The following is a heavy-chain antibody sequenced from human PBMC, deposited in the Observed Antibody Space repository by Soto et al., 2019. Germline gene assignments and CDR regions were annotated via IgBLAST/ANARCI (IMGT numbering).Heavy chain of an antibody. CDR2: ISYDGSNK. CDR3: ARGPDTSLDY. D-gene: IGHD2-2*02. J-gene: IGHJ4*02. V-gene: IGHV3-30-3*01. Sequence: GGSLRLSCAASGFTFSSYAMHWVRQAPGKGLEWVAVISYDGSNKYYADSVKGRFTISRDNSKNTLYLQMNSLRAEDTAVYYCARGPDTSLDYWGQGTLVTVSS. CDR1: GFTFSSYA.